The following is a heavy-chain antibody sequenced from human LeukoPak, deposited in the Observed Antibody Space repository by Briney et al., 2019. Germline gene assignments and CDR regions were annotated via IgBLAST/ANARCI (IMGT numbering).Heavy chain of an antibody. J-gene: IGHJ3*02. CDR3: TRPRENYYDRPFQYWGQGTLVTVSSGAQVCVWAGTGTVSLCDAFEI. D-gene: IGHD3-22*01. CDR2: ITGGGDST. V-gene: IGHV3-23*01. Sequence: GGSLRLSCAASGFTFSTYAMGWVRQAPGKGLEWVSIITGGGDSTYYAESVKGRFAISRDNSKNTLYLQTNSLRGEDTAVYFCTRPRENYYDRPFQYWGQGTLVTVSSGAQVCVWAGTGTVSLCDAFEIWGQGTVVTVSS. CDR1: GFTFSTYA.